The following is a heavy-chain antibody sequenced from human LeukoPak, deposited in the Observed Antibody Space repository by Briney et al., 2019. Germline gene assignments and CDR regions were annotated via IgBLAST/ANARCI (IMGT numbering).Heavy chain of an antibody. V-gene: IGHV4-59*01. Sequence: PSETLSLTCTVSGASISSYYWSWIRQPPGKGLEWIGYISYTGRANYNPSLKSRVTISVDTSKNQFSLKLSSVTAADTAVYYCARDPYGDYRIDYWGQGTLVTVSS. J-gene: IGHJ4*02. CDR2: ISYTGRA. CDR3: ARDPYGDYRIDY. D-gene: IGHD4-17*01. CDR1: GASISSYY.